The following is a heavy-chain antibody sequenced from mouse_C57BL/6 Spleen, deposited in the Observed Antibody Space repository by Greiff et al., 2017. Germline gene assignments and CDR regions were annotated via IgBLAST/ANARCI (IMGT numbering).Heavy chain of an antibody. CDR3: APRYGNYAMDY. Sequence: QVQLQQPGAELVMPGASVKLSCKASGYTFTSYWMHWVKQRPGQGLEWIGEIDPSDSYTNYNQKFKGKSTLTVDKSSSTAYMQLSSLTSEDSAVYYCAPRYGNYAMDYWGQGTTVTVSS. D-gene: IGHD2-1*01. J-gene: IGHJ4*01. CDR2: IDPSDSYT. CDR1: GYTFTSYW. V-gene: IGHV1-69*01.